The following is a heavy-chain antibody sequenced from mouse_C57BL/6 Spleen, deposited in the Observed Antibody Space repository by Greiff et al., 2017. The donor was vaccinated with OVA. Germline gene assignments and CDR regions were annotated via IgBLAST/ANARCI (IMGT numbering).Heavy chain of an antibody. Sequence: QVQLQQSGAELVKPGASVKISCKASGYAFSSYWMNWVKQRPGKGLEWIGQLYPGDGDTNYNGKFKGKATLTADKHSRTAYMQLSSLTSEDSAVYFCARSGYDYDGFAYWGQGTLVTVSA. D-gene: IGHD2-4*01. CDR2: LYPGDGDT. CDR1: GYAFSSYW. CDR3: ARSGYDYDGFAY. J-gene: IGHJ3*01. V-gene: IGHV1-80*01.